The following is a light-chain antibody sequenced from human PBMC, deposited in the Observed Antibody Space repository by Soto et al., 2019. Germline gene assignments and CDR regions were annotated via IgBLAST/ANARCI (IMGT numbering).Light chain of an antibody. Sequence: QSVLTQPPSGSGTPGERVTISCSGSSSNIGSNTVNWYQQLPGTAPKLLIYSNNQRPSGVPDRFSGSKSGTSASLAISGHQSEDEADYYCAAWDDSLNGFYVFGTGTKVTVL. CDR1: SSNIGSNT. CDR2: SNN. V-gene: IGLV1-44*01. J-gene: IGLJ1*01. CDR3: AAWDDSLNGFYV.